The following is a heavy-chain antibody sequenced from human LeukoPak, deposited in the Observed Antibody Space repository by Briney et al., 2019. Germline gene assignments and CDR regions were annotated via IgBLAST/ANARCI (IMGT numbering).Heavy chain of an antibody. J-gene: IGHJ3*02. CDR3: ARVFGGFGEENAFDI. CDR1: GGSISSGGYY. CDR2: IYYSGST. D-gene: IGHD3-10*01. V-gene: IGHV4-31*03. Sequence: SEILSLTCTVSGGSISSGGYYWSWIRQHPGKGLEWIGHIYYSGSTYYNPSLKSRVTISVDTSKNQFSLKLSSVTAADTAVYYCARVFGGFGEENAFDIWGQGTMVTVSS.